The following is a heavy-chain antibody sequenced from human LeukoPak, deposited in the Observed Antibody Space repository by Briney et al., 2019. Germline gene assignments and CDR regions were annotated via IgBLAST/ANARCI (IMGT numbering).Heavy chain of an antibody. CDR1: GFTFGDFH. CDR2: ITGSGRTV. Sequence: GGSLRLSCAASGFTFGDFHMNWIRQAPGKGLVWVSYITGSGRTVYYADSVKGRFTISRDNAKNSLYLQMDSLRAEDTALYYCAKGSSGYFVDLWGQGTLVTVSS. J-gene: IGHJ5*02. V-gene: IGHV3-11*01. CDR3: AKGSSGYFVDL. D-gene: IGHD3-22*01.